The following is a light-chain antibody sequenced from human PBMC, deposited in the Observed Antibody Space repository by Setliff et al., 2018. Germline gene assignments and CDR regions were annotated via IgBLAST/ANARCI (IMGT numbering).Light chain of an antibody. J-gene: IGKJ1*01. Sequence: DIVMTQSPDSLAVSLGERATINCKSSQSVLYSSNNKNYLAWYQQKPGQPPKLLIYWASIRESGVPDRFSGSGSGTDFTLTISSLQAEDVAVYYCQQYYSTPPTFGQGTRWIS. V-gene: IGKV4-1*01. CDR3: QQYYSTPPT. CDR2: WAS. CDR1: QSVLYSSNNKNY.